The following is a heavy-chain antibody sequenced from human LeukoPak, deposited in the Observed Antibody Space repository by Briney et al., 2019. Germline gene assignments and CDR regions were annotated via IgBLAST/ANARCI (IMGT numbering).Heavy chain of an antibody. V-gene: IGHV1-2*02. CDR3: AREASSYDILTGYYLGWFDP. CDR1: GYTSTGYY. CDR2: INPNSGGT. J-gene: IGHJ5*02. D-gene: IGHD3-9*01. Sequence: ASVKVSCKASGYTSTGYYMHWVRQAPGQGLEWMGWINPNSGGTNYAQKFQGRVTMTRDTSISTAYMELSRLRSDDTAVYYCAREASSYDILTGYYLGWFDPWGQGTLVTVSS.